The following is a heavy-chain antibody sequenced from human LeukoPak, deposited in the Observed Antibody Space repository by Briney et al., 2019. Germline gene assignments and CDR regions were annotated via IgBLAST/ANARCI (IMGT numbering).Heavy chain of an antibody. CDR3: ARGSFSADAPLVLDYFHH. CDR1: GSTFTGYY. V-gene: IGHV1-2*02. J-gene: IGHJ1*01. D-gene: IGHD5-18*01. CDR2: INPNSGGT. Sequence: ASVKVSCSSSGSTFTGYYIHRMRQGHGQGIEWMGWINPNSGGTKYEPKFQGRVTMTRDTSISTAYMELSRLKSDDTAVYYCARGSFSADAPLVLDYFHHWGQGTLVTVSS.